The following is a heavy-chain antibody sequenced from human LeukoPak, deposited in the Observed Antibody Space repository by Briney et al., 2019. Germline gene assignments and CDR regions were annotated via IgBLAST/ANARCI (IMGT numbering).Heavy chain of an antibody. CDR1: GFTFSSYN. J-gene: IGHJ4*02. CDR2: ISSGSNYI. D-gene: IGHD4-11*01. V-gene: IGHV3-21*01. Sequence: GGSLRLSCAASGFTFSSYNMNWVRQAPGKGLEWVSSISSGSNYIYYADPVKGRFTISRDHAKNSLYLQMNSLRAEDTAVYYCARGTPTTRDFDYWGLGTLVTVSS. CDR3: ARGTPTTRDFDY.